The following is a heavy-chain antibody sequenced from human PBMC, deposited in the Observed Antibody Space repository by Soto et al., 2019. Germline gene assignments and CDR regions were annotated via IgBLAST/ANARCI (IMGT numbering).Heavy chain of an antibody. V-gene: IGHV1-3*01. CDR2: INAGNGNT. CDR3: TSLLYSSGWYVFDY. J-gene: IGHJ4*02. CDR1: GYTFTSYL. Sequence: ASVKGSCKASGYTFTSYLMHWVRQAPGQRLEWMGWINAGNGNTKYSQKFQGRVTITRDTSASTAYMELSSLRSDDTAVYYCTSLLYSSGWYVFDYWGQGTLVTVSS. D-gene: IGHD6-19*01.